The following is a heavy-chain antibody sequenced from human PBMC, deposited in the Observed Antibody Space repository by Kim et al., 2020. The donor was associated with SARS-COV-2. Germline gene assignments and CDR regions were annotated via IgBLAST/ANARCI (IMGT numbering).Heavy chain of an antibody. D-gene: IGHD5-18*01. Sequence: GGSLRLSCAASGFTVSSYYMSWVRQAPGKGLEWVSVIYSGGRTYYADSVKGRFTISRDNSKNTVYLQMNSLRAEDTAVYYCSRGGDTAMATSTYWGQGTL. V-gene: IGHV3-53*01. CDR2: IYSGGRT. CDR3: SRGGDTAMATSTY. J-gene: IGHJ4*02. CDR1: GFTVSSYY.